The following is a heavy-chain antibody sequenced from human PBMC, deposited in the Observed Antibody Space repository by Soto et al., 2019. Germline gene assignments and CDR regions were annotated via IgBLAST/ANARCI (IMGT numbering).Heavy chain of an antibody. Sequence: QVQLQQWGAGLLKPSETLSLTCDVYGGSFSGDYWSWIRQPPGKGQEWIGEINHSGSTNYNPSLTSLVTLSVDSSQIHFSLKLSSVTAAYTAVYYCSREYVDFGVIDYWRQGTLVTVSS. CDR3: SREYVDFGVIDY. D-gene: IGHD4-17*01. CDR2: INHSGST. V-gene: IGHV4-34*01. CDR1: GGSFSGDY. J-gene: IGHJ4*02.